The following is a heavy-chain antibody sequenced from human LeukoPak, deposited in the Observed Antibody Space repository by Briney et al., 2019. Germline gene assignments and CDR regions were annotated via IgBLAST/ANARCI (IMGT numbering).Heavy chain of an antibody. CDR1: GFTFSSYS. CDR3: ARDSGLYSYYDHVWGSYRGEDY. J-gene: IGHJ4*02. Sequence: GGSLRLSCAASGFTFSSYSMNWVRQAPGKGLEWVSSISSSSSYIYYADSVKGRFTISRDNAKNSLYLQMNSLRAEDTAVYYCARDSGLYSYYDHVWGSYRGEDYWGQGTLVTVSS. CDR2: ISSSSSYI. V-gene: IGHV3-21*01. D-gene: IGHD3-16*02.